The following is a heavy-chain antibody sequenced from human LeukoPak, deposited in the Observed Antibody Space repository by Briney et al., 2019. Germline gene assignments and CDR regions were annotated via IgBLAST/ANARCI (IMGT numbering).Heavy chain of an antibody. CDR2: ISYDGSNK. Sequence: PGGSLRLSCAASGFTFSSYAMHWVRQAPGKGLEWVAVISYDGSNKYYADSVKGRFTISRDNSKNTLYLQMNSLRAEDTAVYYCARDRSWSSGWYSVYYFDYWGQGTLVTVSS. V-gene: IGHV3-30*04. CDR3: ARDRSWSSGWYSVYYFDY. J-gene: IGHJ4*02. D-gene: IGHD6-19*01. CDR1: GFTFSSYA.